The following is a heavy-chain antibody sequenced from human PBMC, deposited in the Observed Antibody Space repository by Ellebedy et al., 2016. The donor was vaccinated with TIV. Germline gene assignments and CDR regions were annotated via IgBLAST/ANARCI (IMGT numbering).Heavy chain of an antibody. Sequence: GESLNISCAASGFSFTTYAMSWLRQAPGKGLEWVSGFSASGGSSVYADSVKGRFTISGDNSKNTLYLQMNSLRAEDTAIYYCAKERYSGSGSYTWGVFDYWGQGTLVTVSS. CDR2: FSASGGSS. V-gene: IGHV3-23*01. J-gene: IGHJ4*02. D-gene: IGHD3-10*01. CDR1: GFSFTTYA. CDR3: AKERYSGSGSYTWGVFDY.